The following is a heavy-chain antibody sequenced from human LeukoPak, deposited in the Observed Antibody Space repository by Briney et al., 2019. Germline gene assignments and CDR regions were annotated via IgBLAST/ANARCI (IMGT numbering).Heavy chain of an antibody. D-gene: IGHD3-22*01. CDR2: ITPTTSYI. Sequence: PGGSLRLSCAASGLGFSSFSFNWIRQAPGKGLEWVSSITPTTSYIDYADSVRGRLTISRENAKNSLYLQMNSLRAEDTAVYYCARLRKTSDCRGYYYYYDYWGQGTLVTVFS. CDR1: GLGFSSFS. J-gene: IGHJ4*02. CDR3: ARLRKTSDCRGYYYYYDY. V-gene: IGHV3-21*01.